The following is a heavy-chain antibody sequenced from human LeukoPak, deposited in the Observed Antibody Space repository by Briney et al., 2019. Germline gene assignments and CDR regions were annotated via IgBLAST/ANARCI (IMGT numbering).Heavy chain of an antibody. CDR1: GYSISSGNY. CDR3: ARVSAAAAFDY. D-gene: IGHD6-13*01. CDR2: IYHSGST. Sequence: SETLSLTRVVSGYSISSGNYWDWIRQPPGKGLEWIGSIYHSGSTYYNPSLKSRVTISVDASKNQFSLNMSSVTAADTAVYYCARVSAAAAFDYWGQGTLVTVSS. V-gene: IGHV4-38-2*01. J-gene: IGHJ4*02.